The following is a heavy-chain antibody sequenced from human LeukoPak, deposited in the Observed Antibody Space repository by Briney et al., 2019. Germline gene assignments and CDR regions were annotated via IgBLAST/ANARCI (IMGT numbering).Heavy chain of an antibody. D-gene: IGHD3-3*01. CDR2: ISVRGIST. J-gene: IGHJ4*02. V-gene: IGHV3-23*01. CDR1: ALTFSISA. CDR3: AKSFDFSNGHSPILTPFDA. Sequence: GPSLTPARAPAALTFSISATSCVRQPPGKGLGCVSSISVRGISTYNADSVKGRVTISRDNYKNTLYLQMNSLRGDDIGVYYCAKSFDFSNGHSPILTPFDAWGQGTLVSVSS.